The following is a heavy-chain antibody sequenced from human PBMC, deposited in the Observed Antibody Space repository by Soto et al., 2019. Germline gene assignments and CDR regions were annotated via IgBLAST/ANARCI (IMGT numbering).Heavy chain of an antibody. V-gene: IGHV1-69*02. CDR1: GGTFSSYT. Sequence: SVKVSCKASGGTFSSYTISWVRQAPGQGLEWMGRIIPILGIANYAQKFQGRVTITADKSTSTAYMELSSLRSEDTAVYYCAEGQYQILQTGPHCHHHYRLAVSAQRTTVPVSS. CDR2: IIPILGIA. J-gene: IGHJ6*02. CDR3: AEGQYQILQTGPHCHHHYRLAV. D-gene: IGHD2-2*01.